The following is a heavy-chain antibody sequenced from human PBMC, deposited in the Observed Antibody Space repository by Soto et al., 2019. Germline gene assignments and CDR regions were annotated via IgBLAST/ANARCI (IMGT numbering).Heavy chain of an antibody. J-gene: IGHJ4*02. CDR2: IIPIFGTA. CDR1: GGTFGSYA. Sequence: QVPLVQSGAEVKKPGSSVKVSCKASGGTFGSYAISWVRQAPGQGLEWMGGIIPIFGTANYAQKFQGRVTITADESTSTAYMELSSLSSEDTAVYYCATPGYSYGPFEYWGQGTLVTVSS. CDR3: ATPGYSYGPFEY. D-gene: IGHD5-18*01. V-gene: IGHV1-69*12.